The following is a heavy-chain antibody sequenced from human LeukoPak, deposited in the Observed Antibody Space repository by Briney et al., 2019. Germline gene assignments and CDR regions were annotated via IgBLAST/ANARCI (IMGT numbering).Heavy chain of an antibody. V-gene: IGHV3-21*01. Sequence: PGGSLRLSCAASGFTFSSYSMSWVRQPPGKGLEWVSSIISSSSYIYYADLVKGRFNISRDNAKNSLYMQMNSQRAEDTAVYYCARGSYDILTGYYQYYFDYWGQGTLVTVSS. D-gene: IGHD3-9*01. J-gene: IGHJ4*02. CDR1: GFTFSSYS. CDR3: ARGSYDILTGYYQYYFDY. CDR2: IISSSSYI.